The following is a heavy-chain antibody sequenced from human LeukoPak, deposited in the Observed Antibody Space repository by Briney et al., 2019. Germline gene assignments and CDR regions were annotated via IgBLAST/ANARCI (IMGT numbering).Heavy chain of an antibody. Sequence: PGGSLRLSCAASGFTFSNAWMYWVRQAPGKGLEWVARIKSKTDGGTTDYAAPVKGRFTVSRDDSKNTLYLETNSLKTEDTAVYYCATRISRDGYNWAYDSWGLGTLVTVSS. J-gene: IGHJ4*02. CDR1: GFTFSNAW. V-gene: IGHV3-15*01. CDR2: IKSKTDGGTT. CDR3: ATRISRDGYNWAYDS. D-gene: IGHD5-24*01.